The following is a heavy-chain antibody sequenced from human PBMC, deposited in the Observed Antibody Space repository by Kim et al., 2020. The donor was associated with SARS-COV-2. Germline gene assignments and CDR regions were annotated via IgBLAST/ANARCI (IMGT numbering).Heavy chain of an antibody. D-gene: IGHD5-18*01. CDR1: GFTFTSYG. V-gene: IGHV1-18*01. CDR2: ISANNGDT. J-gene: IGHJ4*02. CDR3: ARTPSRATARGYDY. Sequence: ASVKVSCKTSGFTFTSYGINWVRQAPGQGLEWMGWISANNGDTNYAQNVQGRVTVTTDRSTTTAYMELRSLTSDDTAVYYCARTPSRATARGYDYWGQGTLVTVSS.